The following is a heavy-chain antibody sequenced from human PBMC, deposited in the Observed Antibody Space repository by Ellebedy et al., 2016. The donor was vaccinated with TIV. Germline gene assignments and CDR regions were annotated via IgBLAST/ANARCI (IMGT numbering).Heavy chain of an antibody. V-gene: IGHV3-21*01. J-gene: IGHJ5*02. Sequence: GGSLRLSXAASGFTFSSYSMNWVRQAPGKGLEWVSSISSSSSYIYYADSVKGRFTISRDNAKNSLYLQMNSLRAEDTAVYYCARGFYYDSSLFDPWGQGTLVTVSS. CDR1: GFTFSSYS. CDR2: ISSSSSYI. D-gene: IGHD3-22*01. CDR3: ARGFYYDSSLFDP.